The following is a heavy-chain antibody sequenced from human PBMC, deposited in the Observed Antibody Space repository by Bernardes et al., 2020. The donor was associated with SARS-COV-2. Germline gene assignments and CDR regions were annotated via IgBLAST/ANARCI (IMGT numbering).Heavy chain of an antibody. V-gene: IGHV3-48*03. CDR1: GFTFSSYE. CDR3: ARMSYYYYGMDV. CDR2: ISSSGSTI. J-gene: IGHJ6*02. Sequence: GGSLRLFCAASGFTFSSYEMNWVRQAPGKGLEWVSYISSSGSTIYYADSVKGRFTISRDNAKNSLYLQMNSLRAEDTAVYYCARMSYYYYGMDVWGQGTTVTVSS.